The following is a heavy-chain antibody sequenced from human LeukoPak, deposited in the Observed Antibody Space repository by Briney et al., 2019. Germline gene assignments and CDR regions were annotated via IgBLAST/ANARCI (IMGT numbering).Heavy chain of an antibody. D-gene: IGHD1-14*01. CDR2: IATGSHT. CDR1: GFTFSSYD. Sequence: PGGSLRLSCAASGFTFSSYDFHWVRQVAGEGLQWVSSIATGSHTFYLASVKGRFTISRENAKNSLYLEMDSLRVGDTAVYYCARGAEIGFDLWGQGTLVTVSS. V-gene: IGHV3-13*01. CDR3: ARGAEIGFDL. J-gene: IGHJ5*02.